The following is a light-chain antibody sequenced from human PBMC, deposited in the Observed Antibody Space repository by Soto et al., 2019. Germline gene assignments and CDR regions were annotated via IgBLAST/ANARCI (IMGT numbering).Light chain of an antibody. Sequence: DIQMPQYPSSLSASLGDRFTITCLASQGISNWLAWYQQKPGKAPKLLIYAASTLQSGVPSRFSGSGSGTDFTLTISSLQPEDFATYYCQEASRIPITFGQGTRLEIK. CDR3: QEASRIPIT. V-gene: IGKV1-12*01. J-gene: IGKJ5*01. CDR2: AAS. CDR1: QGISNW.